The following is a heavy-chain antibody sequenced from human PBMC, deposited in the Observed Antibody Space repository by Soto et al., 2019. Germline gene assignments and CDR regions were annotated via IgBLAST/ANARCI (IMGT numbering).Heavy chain of an antibody. CDR3: AKSDYGTDV. CDR1: GFTFSSYG. CDR2: ISYDGSNK. Sequence: GGSLRLSCAASGFTFSSYGMHWVRQAPGKGLEWVAVISYDGSNKYYADSVKGRFTISRDNSKNTLYLQMNSLRAEDTAVYYCAKSDYGTDVWGQGTTVTVSS. V-gene: IGHV3-30*18. J-gene: IGHJ6*02.